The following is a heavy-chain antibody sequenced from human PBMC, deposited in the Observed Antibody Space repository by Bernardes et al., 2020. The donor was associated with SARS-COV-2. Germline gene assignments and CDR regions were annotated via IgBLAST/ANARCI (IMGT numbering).Heavy chain of an antibody. D-gene: IGHD6-19*01. Sequence: SETLSLTCTVSGGSISSGGYYWTWIRQPPGKGLEWLGEINYSGNTNYNPSLKSRLTISADTSKNQFSLKLSSVTAADTAVYYCARGDLDERAWWTVAVASFGQMSLHGLGVWGQGTTVIVSS. CDR1: GGSISSGGYY. CDR3: ARGDLDERAWWTVAVASFGQMSLHGLGV. V-gene: IGHV4-61*08. CDR2: INYSGNT. J-gene: IGHJ6*02.